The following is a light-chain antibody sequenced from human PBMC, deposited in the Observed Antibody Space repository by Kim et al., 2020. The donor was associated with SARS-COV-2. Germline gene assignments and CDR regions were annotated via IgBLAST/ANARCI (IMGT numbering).Light chain of an antibody. CDR2: QDN. V-gene: IGLV3-1*01. Sequence: FSPGKTATISCTGDTFQFNYVCWYQRTACHSPLLVHYQDNKRPSGIPERFSGSNSGNTATLTISGTQAMDEADYYCQVWDNSLGVFGAGTQLTVL. CDR3: QVWDNSLGV. CDR1: TFQFNY. J-gene: IGLJ2*01.